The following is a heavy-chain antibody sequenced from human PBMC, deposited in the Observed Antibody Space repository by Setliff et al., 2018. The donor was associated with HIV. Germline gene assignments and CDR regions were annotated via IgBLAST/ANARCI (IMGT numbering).Heavy chain of an antibody. CDR3: AKAGWELLSSFQH. J-gene: IGHJ1*01. Sequence: PGGSLRLSCKATGFSFSLYAMSWVRQAPGKGLEWVSSISGSGRKTYYGDSVKGRFTISRDNSWDTVDLQMNTLRAEDTAVYYCAKAGWELLSSFQHWGQGTLVTVSS. V-gene: IGHV3-23*01. D-gene: IGHD1-26*01. CDR1: GFSFSLYA. CDR2: ISGSGRKT.